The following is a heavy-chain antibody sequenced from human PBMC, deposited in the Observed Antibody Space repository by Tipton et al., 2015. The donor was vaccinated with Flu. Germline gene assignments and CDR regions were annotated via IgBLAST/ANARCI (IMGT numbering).Heavy chain of an antibody. J-gene: IGHJ5*02. Sequence: QLVQSGAEVREPGASVKVSCKASGYIFTSYGITWVRQAPGQGLEWMGWISVYNGNTNYAQRVQDRVTMTTEKYTNTAYMELRSLRFDDTAVYYCARGGFGTTPKFDPWGQGTLVTVSS. V-gene: IGHV1-18*01. CDR3: ARGGFGTTPKFDP. D-gene: IGHD1-14*01. CDR1: GYIFTSYG. CDR2: ISVYNGNT.